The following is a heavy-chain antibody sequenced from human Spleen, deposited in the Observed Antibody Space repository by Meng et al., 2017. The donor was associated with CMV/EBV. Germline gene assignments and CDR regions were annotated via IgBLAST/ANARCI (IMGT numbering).Heavy chain of an antibody. Sequence: GGSLRLSCAASGFTFSNYAMTWVRQAPGKGLEWVSSISGSGDSTYYAGSVKGRLTISRDNSKNTLYLRMDSLRAEDTAVYYCAKGQFFYESGGYLILDSWGQGALVTV. CDR2: ISGSGDST. CDR1: GFTFSNYA. V-gene: IGHV3-23*01. J-gene: IGHJ4*02. CDR3: AKGQFFYESGGYLILDS. D-gene: IGHD3-22*01.